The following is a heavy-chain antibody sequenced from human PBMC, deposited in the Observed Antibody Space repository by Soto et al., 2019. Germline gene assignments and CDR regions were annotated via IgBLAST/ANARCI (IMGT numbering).Heavy chain of an antibody. CDR3: ARGPLDY. J-gene: IGHJ4*02. CDR1: GFTFSSYW. CDR2: IKEDGSEK. Sequence: HPGGSLRLSCAASGFTFSSYWMNWVRQAPGGGLEWVANIKEDGSEKTYVDSVEGRFTISRDNAKNSLDLQMNSLRAGDTAVYYCARGPLDYWGQGTLVTVSS. V-gene: IGHV3-7*03.